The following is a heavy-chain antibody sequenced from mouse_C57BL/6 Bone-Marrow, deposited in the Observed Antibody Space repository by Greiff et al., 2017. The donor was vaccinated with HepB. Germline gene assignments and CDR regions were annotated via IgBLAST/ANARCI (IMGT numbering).Heavy chain of an antibody. CDR2: ISSGSSTI. Sequence: EVKLMESGGGLVKPGGSLKLSCAASGFTFSDYGMHWVRQAPEKGLEWVAYISSGSSTIYYADTVKGRFTISRANAKNTLFLQMTSLRSEDTAMYYCARLYSNHWYFDVWGTGTTVTVSS. CDR3: ARLYSNHWYFDV. J-gene: IGHJ1*03. V-gene: IGHV5-17*01. CDR1: GFTFSDYG. D-gene: IGHD2-5*01.